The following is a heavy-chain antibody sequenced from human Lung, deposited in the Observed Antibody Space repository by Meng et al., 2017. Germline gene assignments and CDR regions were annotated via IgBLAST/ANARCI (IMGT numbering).Heavy chain of an antibody. CDR2: INHSGIT. CDR3: ARGPTTMAHDFDY. J-gene: IGHJ4*02. CDR1: GGSFSDYY. V-gene: IGHV4-34*01. D-gene: IGHD4-11*01. Sequence: QGHPPQWGSRLLKPSETLSLTCVVSGGSFSDYYWSWIRQPPGKGLELIGEINHSGITNYNPSLESRATISVDTSQNNLSLKLSSVTAADSAVYYCARGPTTMAHDFDYWGQGTLVTVSS.